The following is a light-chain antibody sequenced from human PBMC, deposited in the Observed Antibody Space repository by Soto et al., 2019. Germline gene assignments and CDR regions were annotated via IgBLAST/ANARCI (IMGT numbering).Light chain of an antibody. V-gene: IGKV3D-15*01. Sequence: EILMTQSPLTLSVSPGEGATLSCRASQNINSNLAWYQQRPGQAPRVLIYGASSRASGIPDSFSGSGSGTDFTLTINRLEPDDFAVYYCQQYKDWPPLTFGGGTRVESK. J-gene: IGKJ4*01. CDR1: QNINSN. CDR3: QQYKDWPPLT. CDR2: GAS.